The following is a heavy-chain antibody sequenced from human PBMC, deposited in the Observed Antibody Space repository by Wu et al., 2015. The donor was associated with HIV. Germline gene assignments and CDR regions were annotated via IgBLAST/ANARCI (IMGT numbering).Heavy chain of an antibody. CDR1: GYFFSGYG. Sequence: QVQLVQSGAEVKKPGASVKVSCKASGYFFSGYGISWVRQAPGQGLKWMGWISAKNGDTNYAQNFQGRVTMTTETSTSTAYMDLRSLRSDDTAVYYCVTSSVAHYRRRSYYYMDVWGKGTTVTVSS. CDR2: ISAKNGDT. CDR3: VTSSVAHYRRRSYYYMDV. V-gene: IGHV1-18*01. J-gene: IGHJ6*03. D-gene: IGHD3-10*01.